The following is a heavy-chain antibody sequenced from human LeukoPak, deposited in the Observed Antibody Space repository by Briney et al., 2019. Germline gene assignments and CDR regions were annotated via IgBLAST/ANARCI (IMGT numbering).Heavy chain of an antibody. J-gene: IGHJ2*01. CDR3: ARGRRGSSGPWSWYLDL. CDR2: MNSNTGNT. CDR1: GFTLTNFD. V-gene: IGHV1-8*01. D-gene: IGHD3-22*01. Sequence: ASVKVSCKASGFTLTNFDINWVRQPTGQGLEWMGWMNSNTGNTGDAHEFQGRVTMTRDTSIGTAYMELTNLRFKDTAVYYCARGRRGSSGPWSWYLDLWGRGTLVTASS.